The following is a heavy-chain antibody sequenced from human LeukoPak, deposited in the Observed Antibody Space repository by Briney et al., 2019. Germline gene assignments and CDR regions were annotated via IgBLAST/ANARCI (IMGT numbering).Heavy chain of an antibody. CDR3: AREGYDSSGFEYFQH. J-gene: IGHJ1*01. Sequence: GGSLRLSCAASGFTVSSNYMSWVRQAPGKGLEWVSVIYSGGSTYYADSVKGRFTISRDNSKNTLYLQMNSLRAEDTAVYYCAREGYDSSGFEYFQHWDQGTLVTVSS. V-gene: IGHV3-53*01. CDR1: GFTVSSNY. CDR2: IYSGGST. D-gene: IGHD3-22*01.